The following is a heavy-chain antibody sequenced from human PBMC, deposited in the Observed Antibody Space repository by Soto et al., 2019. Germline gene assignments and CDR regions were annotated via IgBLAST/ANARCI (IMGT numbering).Heavy chain of an antibody. V-gene: IGHV4-61*01. CDR3: ARSVFP. CDR2: IYYSGST. CDR1: GGSVSSATYY. J-gene: IGHJ5*02. Sequence: PSETLSLTCTVSGGSVSSATYYWNWIRQPPGKGLEWIGFIYYSGSTYYNPSLKSRVTISVDTSKNQFSLKLTSVTAADTAVYYCARSVFPWGQGTLVTVSS.